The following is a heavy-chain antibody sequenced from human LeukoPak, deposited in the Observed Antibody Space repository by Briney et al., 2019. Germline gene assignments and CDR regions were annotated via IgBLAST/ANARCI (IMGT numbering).Heavy chain of an antibody. CDR1: GYTLTELS. Sequence: ASVKVSCKVSGYTLTELSMHWVRQAPGKGLEWMGGFDPEDGETIYAQKFQGRVTMTEDTSTDTAYMELSSLRSEDTAVYYCATAGTTEAPYYYGMDVWGQGTTVTVSS. D-gene: IGHD1-7*01. J-gene: IGHJ6*02. CDR2: FDPEDGET. V-gene: IGHV1-24*01. CDR3: ATAGTTEAPYYYGMDV.